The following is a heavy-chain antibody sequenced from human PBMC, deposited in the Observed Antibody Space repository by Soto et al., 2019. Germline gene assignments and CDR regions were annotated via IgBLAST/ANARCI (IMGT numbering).Heavy chain of an antibody. Sequence: SVKVSCKASGYTFTGYYMHWVRQAPGQGLEWMGGIIPIFGTSNYAQKFQGRVTITADESTSTAYMELSSLRSEDTAVYHCAREYGYGMDVWGQGTTVTVS. CDR1: GYTFTGYY. CDR2: IIPIFGTS. J-gene: IGHJ6*02. V-gene: IGHV1-69*13. D-gene: IGHD4-17*01. CDR3: AREYGYGMDV.